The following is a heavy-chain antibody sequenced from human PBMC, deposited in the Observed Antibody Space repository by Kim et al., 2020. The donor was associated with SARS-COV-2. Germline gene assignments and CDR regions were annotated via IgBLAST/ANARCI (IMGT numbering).Heavy chain of an antibody. V-gene: IGHV3-13*01. CDR2: DT. Sequence: DTYYPGSVKVRITISRENAKNSLYLQMNSRRAGDTAVYYCARDRRGYFDYWGQGTLVTVSS. CDR3: ARDRRGYFDY. J-gene: IGHJ4*02.